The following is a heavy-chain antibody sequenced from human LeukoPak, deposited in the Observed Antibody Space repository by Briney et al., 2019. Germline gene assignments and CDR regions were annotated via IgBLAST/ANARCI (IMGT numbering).Heavy chain of an antibody. V-gene: IGHV1-8*03. J-gene: IGHJ6*03. CDR3: ARVAAAGTGIFVNFYYSMDI. CDR1: GYTFTNFD. Sequence: ASVKVSCKASGYTFTNFDINWVRQAPGQGLEWMGWMNPNSGNTGYAQNFQDRVTITRDTSINTAYMELNSLRVEDTAVYYCARVAAAGTGIFVNFYYSMDIWGKGTTVTISS. D-gene: IGHD6-13*01. CDR2: MNPNSGNT.